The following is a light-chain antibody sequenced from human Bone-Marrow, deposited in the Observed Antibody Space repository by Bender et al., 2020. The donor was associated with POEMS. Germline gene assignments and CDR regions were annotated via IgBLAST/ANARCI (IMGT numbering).Light chain of an antibody. CDR1: SSDVGGYNY. Sequence: QSALTQPRSVSGSPGQSVTIPCTGTSSDVGGYNYVSWYQQHPGKAPKIMIYDVNKRPSGVPDRFSGSKSGNTASLTISGLQAEDEGDYYCCSYAGTFYVFGIGTKVTVL. J-gene: IGLJ1*01. CDR2: DVN. CDR3: CSYAGTFYV. V-gene: IGLV2-11*01.